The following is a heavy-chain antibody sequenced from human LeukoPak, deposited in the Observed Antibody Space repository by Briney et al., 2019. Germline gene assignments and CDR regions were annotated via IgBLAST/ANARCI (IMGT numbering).Heavy chain of an antibody. D-gene: IGHD4-17*01. CDR1: GGSFSCYY. CDR3: ARPTTVNTHYFQH. CDR2: INHSGST. V-gene: IGHV4-34*01. J-gene: IGHJ1*01. Sequence: SRTLSPTCAVYGGSFSCYYWSWIRQPPGKGLEWIGEINHSGSTNYNPSLKSRVTIPVDTSKNQFSLKLSSVTAADTAVYYCARPTTVNTHYFQHWGQGTLVTVSS.